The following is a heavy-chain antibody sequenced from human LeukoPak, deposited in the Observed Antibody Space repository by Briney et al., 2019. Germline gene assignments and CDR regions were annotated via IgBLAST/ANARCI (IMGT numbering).Heavy chain of an antibody. CDR3: AKDRGRIAVAGLFDY. J-gene: IGHJ4*02. CDR2: ISGSGGST. Sequence: GGSLRLSCAASGFTFSSYAMSWVRQAPGKGLERVSAISGSGGSTYYADSVKGRFTISRDNSKNTLYLQMNSLRAEDTAVYYCAKDRGRIAVAGLFDYWGQGTLVTVSS. V-gene: IGHV3-23*01. CDR1: GFTFSSYA. D-gene: IGHD6-19*01.